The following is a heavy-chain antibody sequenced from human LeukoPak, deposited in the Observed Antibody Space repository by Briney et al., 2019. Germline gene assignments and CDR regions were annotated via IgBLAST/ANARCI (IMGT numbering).Heavy chain of an antibody. CDR2: INPNSGGT. CDR3: ARDPYCSSTSCYNTYFDY. V-gene: IGHV1-2*02. D-gene: IGHD2-2*02. J-gene: IGHJ4*02. CDR1: GYTFTGYY. Sequence: GASMKVSCKASGYTFTGYYMDWVRQARGQGLEWMGWINPNSGGTNYAQKFQGRVTMTRDTSISTAYMELSRLRSDDTAVYYCARDPYCSSTSCYNTYFDYWGQGTLVTVSS.